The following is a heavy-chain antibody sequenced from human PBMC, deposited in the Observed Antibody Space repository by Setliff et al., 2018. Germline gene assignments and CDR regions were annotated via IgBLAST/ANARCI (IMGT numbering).Heavy chain of an antibody. J-gene: IGHJ6*03. D-gene: IGHD6-13*01. CDR2: INPNSGGT. V-gene: IGHV1-2*02. CDR3: ARSGQKAAEYYYYYYMDV. CDR1: GYTFTGYY. Sequence: GASVKVSCKASGYTFTGYYMHWVRQAPGQGLEWMGWINPNSGGTNYAQKFQGRVTMTRDTSISTAYMELSRLRSDDTAVYYCARSGQKAAEYYYYYYMDVWGKGTTVTVSS.